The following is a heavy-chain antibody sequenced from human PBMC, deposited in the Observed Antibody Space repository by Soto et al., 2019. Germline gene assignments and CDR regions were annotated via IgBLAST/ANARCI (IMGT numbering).Heavy chain of an antibody. D-gene: IGHD3-16*01. J-gene: IGHJ4*02. CDR1: GGSISRYF. V-gene: IGHV4-59*01. CDR2: IFYTGST. CDR3: ARPLRNDFFDY. Sequence: SGDLSLTCTVSGGSISRYFWTWIRQPPGKGLQFIGYIFYTGSTNYNPSLKSRVSISVDASKSQLSLELSSVTAADTAVYYCARPLRNDFFDYWGQGTLVTVS.